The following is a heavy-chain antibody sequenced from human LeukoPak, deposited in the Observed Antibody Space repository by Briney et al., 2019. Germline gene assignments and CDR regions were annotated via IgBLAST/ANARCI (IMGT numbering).Heavy chain of an antibody. V-gene: IGHV3-30-3*01. J-gene: IGHJ4*02. CDR2: ISHDGSNK. D-gene: IGHD6-19*01. CDR3: ATGKAVAGSLGY. CDR1: GFTFSSYA. Sequence: GRSLRLSCAASGFTFSSYAMHWVRQAPGKGLEWVAVISHDGSNKYYADFVKGRFTISRDNSKNTLDLQMNSLRAEDTAVYYCATGKAVAGSLGYWGQGTLVTVSS.